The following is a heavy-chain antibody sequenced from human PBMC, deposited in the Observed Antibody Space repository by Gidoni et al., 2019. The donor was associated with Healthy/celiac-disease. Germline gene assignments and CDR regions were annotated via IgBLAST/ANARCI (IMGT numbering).Heavy chain of an antibody. Sequence: QVQLQASGPGLVKPSETLSLTCTLSGGSIRSYYWSWIRQPPGQGLEWIGYIYSSGSTNYNTSLKSRVTISVDTAKNQFSLKLSSVTAADTAVYYCARLAYYYDSSGSEPAPHWYFDLWGRGTLVTVSS. D-gene: IGHD3-22*01. CDR2: IYSSGST. J-gene: IGHJ2*01. CDR3: ARLAYYYDSSGSEPAPHWYFDL. V-gene: IGHV4-59*08. CDR1: GGSIRSYY.